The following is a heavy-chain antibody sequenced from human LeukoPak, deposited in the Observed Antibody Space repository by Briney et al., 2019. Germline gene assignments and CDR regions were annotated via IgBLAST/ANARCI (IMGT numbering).Heavy chain of an antibody. J-gene: IGHJ4*02. CDR2: ISYDGSNK. CDR1: RFTFSSYA. D-gene: IGHD3-22*01. CDR3: ARDPYDSSGYYSYFDY. Sequence: GGSLRLSCAASRFTFSSYAIHWVRQAPGKGLEWVAVISYDGSNKYYADSVKGRFTISRDNSKNTLYLQMNSLRAEDTAVYYCARDPYDSSGYYSYFDYWGQGTLVTVSS. V-gene: IGHV3-30-3*01.